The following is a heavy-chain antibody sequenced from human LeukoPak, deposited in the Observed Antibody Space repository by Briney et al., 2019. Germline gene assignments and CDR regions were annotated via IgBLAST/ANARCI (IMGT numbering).Heavy chain of an antibody. CDR3: ARDGGYSYGFS. CDR1: GFTFSSYD. J-gene: IGHJ5*02. CDR2: IGTAGDT. D-gene: IGHD5-18*01. V-gene: IGHV3-13*01. Sequence: GGSLRLSCAASGFTFSSYDMHWVRQATGKGLEWVSAIGTAGDTYYPGSVKGRFTISRENAKNSLYLQMNSLRAGDTAVYYCARDGGYSYGFSWGQGTLVTVSS.